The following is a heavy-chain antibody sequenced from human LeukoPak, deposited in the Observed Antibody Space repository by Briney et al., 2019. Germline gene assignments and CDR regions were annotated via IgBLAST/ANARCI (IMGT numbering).Heavy chain of an antibody. CDR2: INSDGSST. J-gene: IGHJ4*02. Sequence: GGSLRLSCAASGFTFSSYWMHWVRQAPGKGLVWGSGINSDGSSTNYADSVKGRFTISRDNAKNTLYLQMNSLRAEDTAVYYCVSDLFLGYGGQGTLVTVSS. CDR3: VSDLFLGY. CDR1: GFTFSSYW. D-gene: IGHD3-3*01. V-gene: IGHV3-74*01.